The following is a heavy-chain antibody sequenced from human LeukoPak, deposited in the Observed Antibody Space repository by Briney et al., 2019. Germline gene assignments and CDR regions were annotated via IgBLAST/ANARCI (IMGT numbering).Heavy chain of an antibody. Sequence: ASVKVSCKASGYTFTSYAMHWVRQAPGQRLEWMGWINAGNGNTKYSQKFQGRVTITRDTSAGTAYMELSSLRSEDTAVYYCARKYCSSTSCSWFDPWGQGTLVTVSS. CDR2: INAGNGNT. D-gene: IGHD2-2*01. CDR3: ARKYCSSTSCSWFDP. CDR1: GYTFTSYA. V-gene: IGHV1-3*01. J-gene: IGHJ5*02.